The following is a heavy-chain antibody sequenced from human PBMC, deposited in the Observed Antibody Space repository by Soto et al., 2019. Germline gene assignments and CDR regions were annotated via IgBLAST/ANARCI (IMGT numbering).Heavy chain of an antibody. J-gene: IGHJ6*02. Sequence: ASVKVSCKASGGTFSSYAISWVRQAPGQGLEWMGGIIPIFGTANYAQKFQGRVTITADKSTSTDYMELSSLRSEDTAVYYCARPNYDFWSGPRPSYYYYGMDVWGQGTTVTVSS. V-gene: IGHV1-69*06. D-gene: IGHD3-3*01. CDR1: GGTFSSYA. CDR2: IIPIFGTA. CDR3: ARPNYDFWSGPRPSYYYYGMDV.